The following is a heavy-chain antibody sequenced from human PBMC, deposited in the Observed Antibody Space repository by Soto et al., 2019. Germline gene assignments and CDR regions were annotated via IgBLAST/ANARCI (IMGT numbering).Heavy chain of an antibody. V-gene: IGHV1-18*04. CDR3: ARQEMATIDPYYYGMDV. CDR2: ISAYNGNT. J-gene: IGHJ6*02. D-gene: IGHD5-12*01. Sequence: VASVKVSCKASGYTFTSYGISWVRQAPGQGLEWMGWISAYNGNTNYAQKLQGRVTMTTDTSTSTAYMELSSVTAADTAVYYCARQEMATIDPYYYGMDVWGQGTTVTVSS. CDR1: GYTFTSYG.